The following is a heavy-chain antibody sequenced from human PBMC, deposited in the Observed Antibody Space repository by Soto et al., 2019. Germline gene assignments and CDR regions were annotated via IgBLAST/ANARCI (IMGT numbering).Heavy chain of an antibody. CDR3: ARDTVTSTYYAFEI. J-gene: IGHJ3*02. V-gene: IGHV4-59*01. D-gene: IGHD4-17*01. Sequence: QAQLQESGPGLVKPSETLSLTCTVSGGSISSYYWSWIRQPPGKRLEWSGYVNYSGCTTYSSSLKCRVTISVAMLKNQFSLKLSSVTAAVSAVCYCARDTVTSTYYAFEIWGPGTMVPGSS. CDR2: VNYSGCT. CDR1: GGSISSYY.